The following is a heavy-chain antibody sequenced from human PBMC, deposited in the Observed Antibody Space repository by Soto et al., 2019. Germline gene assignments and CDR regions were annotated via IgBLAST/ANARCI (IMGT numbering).Heavy chain of an antibody. Sequence: PGGSLRLSCAASGFTFSSYAMSWVRQAPGKGLEWVSAISGSGGSTYYADSVKGRFTISRDNSKNTLYLQMNSLRAEDTAVYYCAKYTEDFWSGSSLPHHYYYGMDVWGQGTTVTVSS. V-gene: IGHV3-23*01. CDR1: GFTFSSYA. D-gene: IGHD3-3*01. J-gene: IGHJ6*02. CDR2: ISGSGGST. CDR3: AKYTEDFWSGSSLPHHYYYGMDV.